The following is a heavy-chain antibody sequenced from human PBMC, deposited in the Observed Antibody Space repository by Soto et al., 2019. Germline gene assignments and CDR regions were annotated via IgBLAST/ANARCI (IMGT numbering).Heavy chain of an antibody. D-gene: IGHD6-13*01. CDR1: GYSFTSYW. V-gene: IGHV5-51*01. CDR2: IYPGDSDT. CDR3: ARLGDDSSSWTPQNY. J-gene: IGHJ4*02. Sequence: GESLKISCKGSGYSFTSYWIGWVRQMPVKGLEWMGIIYPGDSDTRYSPSFQGQVTISADKSISTAYLQWSSLKASDTAMYYCARLGDDSSSWTPQNYWGQGTLVTVSS.